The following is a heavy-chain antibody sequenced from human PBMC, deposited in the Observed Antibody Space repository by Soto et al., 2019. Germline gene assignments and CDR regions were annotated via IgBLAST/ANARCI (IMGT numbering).Heavy chain of an antibody. J-gene: IGHJ6*02. D-gene: IGHD3-16*02. CDR1: GGSISSGGYY. V-gene: IGHV4-31*03. Sequence: TLSLTCTVSGGSISSGGYYWSWIRQHPGKGLEWIGYIYYSGSTYYNPSLKSRVTIPVDTSKNQFSLKLSSVTAADTAVYYCAREELSVPNYYYYGMDVWGQGTTVTVSS. CDR2: IYYSGST. CDR3: AREELSVPNYYYYGMDV.